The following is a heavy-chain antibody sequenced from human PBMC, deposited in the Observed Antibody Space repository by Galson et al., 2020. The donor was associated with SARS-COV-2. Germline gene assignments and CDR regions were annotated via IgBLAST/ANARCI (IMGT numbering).Heavy chain of an antibody. CDR2: FDPEDGET. V-gene: IGHV1-24*01. J-gene: IGHJ5*02. Sequence: ASVKVSCKVSGYTLTELSMHWVRQAPGNGLEWTGGFDPEDGETIYAQKFQVRVTMTEDTSTDTAYMELSSLRSEDTAVYYCATCPPTGMNWVDPWCQGTLVAVSS. CDR1: GYTLTELS. D-gene: IGHD1-1*01. CDR3: ATCPPTGMNWVDP.